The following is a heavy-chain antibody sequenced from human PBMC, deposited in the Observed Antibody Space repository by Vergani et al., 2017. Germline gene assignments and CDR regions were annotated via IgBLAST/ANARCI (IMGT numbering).Heavy chain of an antibody. CDR2: ISSSSSYI. D-gene: IGHD6-6*01. Sequence: EVQLVESGGGLVKPGGSLRLSCAASGFTFSSYSMNWVRQAPGKGMEWVSSISSSSSYIYYADSVKGGFTISRDNTKNTLYLQMNSLRAEDTAVYYCARPYSSSLSYFDYWGQGTPVTVSS. CDR1: GFTFSSYS. CDR3: ARPYSSSLSYFDY. V-gene: IGHV3-21*06. J-gene: IGHJ4*02.